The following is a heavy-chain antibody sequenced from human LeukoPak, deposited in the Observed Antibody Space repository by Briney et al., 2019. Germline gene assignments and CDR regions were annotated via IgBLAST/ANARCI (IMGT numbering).Heavy chain of an antibody. V-gene: IGHV3-30*02. Sequence: PGGSLRLSCAASGFTFNSYGMHWVRQAPGKGLEWVAFIRYDGTNAYYADPVKGRFTISRDNARNSLYMEMNDLIAEDTAFYYCARGENGSFDHWGQGTLVIVSS. J-gene: IGHJ4*02. CDR2: IRYDGTNA. D-gene: IGHD3-10*01. CDR3: ARGENGSFDH. CDR1: GFTFNSYG.